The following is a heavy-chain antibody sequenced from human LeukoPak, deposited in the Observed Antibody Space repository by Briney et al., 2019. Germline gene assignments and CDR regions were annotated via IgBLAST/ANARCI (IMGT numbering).Heavy chain of an antibody. CDR1: GGSVSSSSYN. Sequence: SETLSLTCTVSGGSVSSSSYNWGWIRQPPGKGLEWIRTIYYSGRTYYNPSLKSRVTISVDTSKNQFSPKLSSVTAADTAMYYCARASGYQLRLFDYWGQGTLVTVSS. CDR3: ARASGYQLRLFDY. V-gene: IGHV4-39*07. J-gene: IGHJ4*02. D-gene: IGHD2-2*01. CDR2: IYYSGRT.